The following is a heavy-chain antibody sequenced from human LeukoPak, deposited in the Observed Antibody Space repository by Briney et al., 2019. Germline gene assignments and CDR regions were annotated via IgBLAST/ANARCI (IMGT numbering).Heavy chain of an antibody. V-gene: IGHV1-46*01. CDR1: GYTFTSYY. CDR2: FNPSGGST. Sequence: ASVKVSCKASGYTFTSYYMHWVRQAPGQGLEWMGIFNPSGGSTSYAQKFQGRVTMTRDTSTSTVYMELSSLRSEDTAVYYCARDPGGSSSWYPVSYYYYGMDVWGQGTTVTVSS. D-gene: IGHD6-13*01. CDR3: ARDPGGSSSWYPVSYYYYGMDV. J-gene: IGHJ6*02.